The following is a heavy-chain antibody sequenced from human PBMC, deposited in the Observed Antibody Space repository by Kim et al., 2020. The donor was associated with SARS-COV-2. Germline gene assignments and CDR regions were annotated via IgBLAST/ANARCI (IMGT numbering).Heavy chain of an antibody. CDR3: ATGPGVVVAGWFDP. V-gene: IGHV1-24*01. CDR1: GYTLTELS. Sequence: ASVKVSCKVSGYTLTELSMHWVRQAPGKGLEWMGGFDPEDGETIYAQKFQGRVTMTEDTSTDTAYMGLSSLRSEDTAVDYCATGPGVVVAGWFDPWARGTLVTVSS. J-gene: IGHJ5*02. CDR2: FDPEDGET. D-gene: IGHD2-15*01.